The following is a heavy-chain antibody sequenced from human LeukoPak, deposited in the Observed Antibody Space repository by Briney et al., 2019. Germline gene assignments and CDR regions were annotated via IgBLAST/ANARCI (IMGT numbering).Heavy chain of an antibody. J-gene: IGHJ2*01. CDR2: VYYTGST. Sequence: PSETLSLTCTVSGGSISSHYWSWIRQPPGKGLEWIGYVYYTGSTNYNPSLESRVTISADTSKNHFALKLRSVTAADTAVYYCARGPPTAHFPAAPGYLDLWGRGTLVTVSS. CDR1: GGSISSHY. V-gene: IGHV4-59*11. CDR3: ARGPPTAHFPAAPGYLDL. D-gene: IGHD2-2*01.